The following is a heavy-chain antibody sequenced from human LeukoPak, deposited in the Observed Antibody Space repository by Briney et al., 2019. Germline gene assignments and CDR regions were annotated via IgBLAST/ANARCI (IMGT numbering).Heavy chain of an antibody. Sequence: GGSLRLSCAASGFTFSSYSMNWVRQAPGKGLEWVSSISSSSSYIYYADSVKGRFTISRDNAKNSLYLQMNSLRAEDTAVYYCTRDWGQGSSSSHFDYWGQGTLVTVSS. V-gene: IGHV3-21*01. D-gene: IGHD6-6*01. J-gene: IGHJ4*02. CDR1: GFTFSSYS. CDR3: TRDWGQGSSSSHFDY. CDR2: ISSSSSYI.